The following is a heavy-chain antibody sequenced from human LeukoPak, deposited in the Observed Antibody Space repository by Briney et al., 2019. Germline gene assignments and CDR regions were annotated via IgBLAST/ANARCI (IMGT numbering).Heavy chain of an antibody. D-gene: IGHD3-10*01. V-gene: IGHV4-39*01. CDR2: IYCGST. J-gene: IGHJ5*02. CDR1: GGSINSYY. Sequence: SETLSLTCTVSGGSINSYYWGWIRQPPGKGLQWIGSIYCGSTYYNPSLKSRVTISVDTSKNQFSLKLNSVTAADTAVYYCARNKYYYGSGNYGVPNWFDPWGQGTLVTVSS. CDR3: ARNKYYYGSGNYGVPNWFDP.